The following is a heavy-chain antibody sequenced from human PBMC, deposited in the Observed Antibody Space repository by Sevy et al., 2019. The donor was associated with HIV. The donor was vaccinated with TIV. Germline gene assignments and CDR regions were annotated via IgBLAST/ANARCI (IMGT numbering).Heavy chain of an antibody. J-gene: IGHJ4*02. CDR1: GYTFTTYP. CDR3: ARDSDGSGHYYADYFDY. Sequence: ASVKVSCKASGYTFTTYPIGWVRQAPGQGLEWMGWISTYSGETRDVQKFQGRATMTTDTSTSTAYLELRSLRSDETAVYYCARDSDGSGHYYADYFDYWGQGTLVTVSS. D-gene: IGHD3-22*01. V-gene: IGHV1-18*01. CDR2: ISTYSGET.